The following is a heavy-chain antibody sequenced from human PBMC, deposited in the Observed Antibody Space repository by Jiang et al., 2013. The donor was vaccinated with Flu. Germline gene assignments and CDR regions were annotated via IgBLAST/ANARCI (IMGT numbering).Heavy chain of an antibody. D-gene: IGHD1-26*01. Sequence: VQLLESGGGLVKPGGSLRLSCAASGFMITDYYMSWIRQTPGKGLEWVSYISGRGNIIKYAESVKGRFSISRDNGNNSVSLQMNSLRAEDTGVYYCARDDTGIRGSNAFDFWGLGAVVTVSS. CDR3: ARDDTGIRGSNAFDF. CDR2: ISGRGNII. V-gene: IGHV3-11*01. J-gene: IGHJ3*01. CDR1: GFMITDYY.